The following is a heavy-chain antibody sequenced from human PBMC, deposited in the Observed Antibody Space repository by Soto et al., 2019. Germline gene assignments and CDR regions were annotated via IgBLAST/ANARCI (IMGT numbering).Heavy chain of an antibody. V-gene: IGHV1-18*01. CDR2: ISAYNGNT. J-gene: IGHJ4*02. CDR3: ARAPAEVIVVVTAIDY. D-gene: IGHD2-21*02. Sequence: ASVKVSCKASGYTFTCYGISWVRQAPGQGLEWMGWISAYNGNTNYAQKLQGRVTMTTDTSTSTAYMELRSLRSDDTAVYYCARAPAEVIVVVTAIDYWGQGTLVTVSS. CDR1: GYTFTCYG.